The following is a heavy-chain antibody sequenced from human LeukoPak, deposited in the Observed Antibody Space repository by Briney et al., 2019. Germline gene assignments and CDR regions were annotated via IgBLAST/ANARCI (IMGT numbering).Heavy chain of an antibody. V-gene: IGHV1-69*05. CDR1: GGTFSSYA. CDR2: IIPIFGTA. Sequence: GASVKVSCKASGGTFSSYAISWVRQAPGQGLEWMGRIIPIFGTANYAQKFQGRVTITTDESTSTAYMELSSLRSEDTAVYYCARVASSSWHPTNYYYMDVWGKGTTVTVSS. J-gene: IGHJ6*03. D-gene: IGHD6-13*01. CDR3: ARVASSSWHPTNYYYMDV.